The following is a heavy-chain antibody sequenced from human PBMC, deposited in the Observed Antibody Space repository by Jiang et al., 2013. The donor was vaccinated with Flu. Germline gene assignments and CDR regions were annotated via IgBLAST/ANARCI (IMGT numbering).Heavy chain of an antibody. Sequence: VQLLESGGGLVKPGGSLRLSCAASGFTFSSYSMNWVRQAPGKGLEWVSSISSSSSYIYYADSVKGRFTISRDNAKNSLYLQMNSLRAEDTAVYYCAREGEYYYDSFDYWGQGTLVTVSS. CDR1: GFTFSSYS. V-gene: IGHV3-21*01. D-gene: IGHD3-22*01. CDR3: AREGEYYYDSFDY. J-gene: IGHJ4*02. CDR2: ISSSSSYI.